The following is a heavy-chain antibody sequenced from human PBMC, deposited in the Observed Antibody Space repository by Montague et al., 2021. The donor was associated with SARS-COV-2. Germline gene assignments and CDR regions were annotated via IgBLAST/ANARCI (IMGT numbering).Heavy chain of an antibody. Sequence: SLRLSCAASGFTFSSYRMNWVRRAPGKGLEWVSSISSSSSYIYYADSVKGRFTISRNNAKNSLYLQMNSLRAEDTAVYYCARVSRSSWYGGSLGEALDYWGQGTLVTVSS. J-gene: IGHJ4*02. D-gene: IGHD6-13*01. CDR1: GFTFSSYR. V-gene: IGHV3-21*01. CDR2: ISSSSSYI. CDR3: ARVSRSSWYGGSLGEALDY.